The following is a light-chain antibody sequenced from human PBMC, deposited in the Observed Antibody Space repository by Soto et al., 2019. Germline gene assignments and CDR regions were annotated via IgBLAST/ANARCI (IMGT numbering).Light chain of an antibody. Sequence: QSALTQPPSASGSPGQSVTISCTGTSSDVGGYNYVSWYQQHPGKAPKLMIYEINKRPSGVPDRFSGSKSGNTASLTVSGLQAEDEADYDCSSYAGSNNYVFGTGTKLTVL. J-gene: IGLJ1*01. CDR1: SSDVGGYNY. V-gene: IGLV2-8*01. CDR3: SSYAGSNNYV. CDR2: EIN.